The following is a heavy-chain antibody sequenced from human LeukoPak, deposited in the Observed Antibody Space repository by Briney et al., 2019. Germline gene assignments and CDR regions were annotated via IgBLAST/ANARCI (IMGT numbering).Heavy chain of an antibody. D-gene: IGHD1-26*01. J-gene: IGHJ3*02. V-gene: IGHV3-30*02. CDR2: IRYDGSNK. CDR1: GFTFSSYG. Sequence: PGGSLRLSCAASGFTFSSYGMRWVRQAPGKGLEWVAFIRYDGSNKYYADSVKGRFTISRDNSKNTLYLQMNSLRAEDTAVYYCAKDGSSLVIVGAFDIWGQGTMVTVSS. CDR3: AKDGSSLVIVGAFDI.